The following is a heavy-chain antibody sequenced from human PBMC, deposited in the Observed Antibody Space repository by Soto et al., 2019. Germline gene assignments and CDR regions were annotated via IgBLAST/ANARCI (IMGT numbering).Heavy chain of an antibody. Sequence: PGGSLRLSCAASGFTFSSYAMSWVRQAPGRGLEWVSAISVSGGSTYYADSVKGRFTISRDNSKNTLYLQMNSLRAEDTAVYYCAKGHSSSSYYYYGMDVWGQGTTVTVSS. V-gene: IGHV3-23*01. J-gene: IGHJ6*02. CDR2: ISVSGGST. CDR1: GFTFSSYA. D-gene: IGHD6-6*01. CDR3: AKGHSSSSYYYYGMDV.